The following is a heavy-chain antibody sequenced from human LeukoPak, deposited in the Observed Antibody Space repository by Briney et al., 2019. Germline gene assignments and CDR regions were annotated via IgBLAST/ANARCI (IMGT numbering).Heavy chain of an antibody. Sequence: SVKVSCKASGGTFSSYAISWVRQAPGQGLEWMGGIIPIFGTANYAQKFQGRVTITTDESTSTAYMELSSLRSEDTAVYYCARSVELLDGLPAAYQTNWFDPWGQGTLVTVSS. CDR2: IIPIFGTA. D-gene: IGHD2-2*01. V-gene: IGHV1-69*05. CDR3: ARSVELLDGLPAAYQTNWFDP. J-gene: IGHJ5*02. CDR1: GGTFSSYA.